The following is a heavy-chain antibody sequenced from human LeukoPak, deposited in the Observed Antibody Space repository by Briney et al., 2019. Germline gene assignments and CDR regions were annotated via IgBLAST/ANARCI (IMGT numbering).Heavy chain of an antibody. CDR1: GGSFCGYY. CDR2: INHSGST. J-gene: IGHJ5*02. Sequence: PSETLSLTCAVYGGSFCGYYWSWIRQPPGKGLEWIGEINHSGSTNYNPSLESRVTISVDTSKNQFSLKLSSVTAADTAVYYCARVYDILTGYHWFDPWGQGTLVTVSS. CDR3: ARVYDILTGYHWFDP. D-gene: IGHD3-9*01. V-gene: IGHV4-34*01.